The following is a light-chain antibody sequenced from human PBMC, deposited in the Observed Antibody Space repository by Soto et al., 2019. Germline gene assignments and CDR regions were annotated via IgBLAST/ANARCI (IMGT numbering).Light chain of an antibody. Sequence: EIVLTQSPDTMSVSPGESVTLSCRASQLFSSNLAWYQRRPGQAPRLLIYGSSTRATGVPARFSGSGSGTDFTRTISSLEPEDAAVYYFQQRNGWPPVTVGQGTRLEIK. V-gene: IGKV3-15*01. CDR2: GSS. CDR3: QQRNGWPPVT. CDR1: QLFSSN. J-gene: IGKJ5*01.